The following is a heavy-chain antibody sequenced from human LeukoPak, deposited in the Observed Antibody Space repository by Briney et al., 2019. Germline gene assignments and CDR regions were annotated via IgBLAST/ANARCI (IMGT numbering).Heavy chain of an antibody. CDR2: IYTSGST. CDR1: GGSISSGSYY. D-gene: IGHD6-19*01. V-gene: IGHV4-61*02. Sequence: SETLSLTCTVSGGSISSGSYYWSWTRQPAGKGLEWIGRIYTSGSTNYNPSLKSRVTISVDTSKNQFSLKLSSVTAADTAVYYCARESLSSGWYRVYYFDYWGQGTLVTVSS. CDR3: ARESLSSGWYRVYYFDY. J-gene: IGHJ4*02.